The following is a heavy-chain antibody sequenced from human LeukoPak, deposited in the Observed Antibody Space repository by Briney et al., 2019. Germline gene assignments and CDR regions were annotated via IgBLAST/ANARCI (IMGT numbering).Heavy chain of an antibody. Sequence: SETLSLTCAVNGGSFSGYSWSWIRQSPGKGLEWIADIIHSGSTNYNPSLKSRVTISLDTSRNQFSLKLTSVTAADRALYFCARDSSPAALPYMDAWGKGTTVTVSS. CDR2: IIHSGST. D-gene: IGHD2-2*01. J-gene: IGHJ6*03. CDR3: ARDSSPAALPYMDA. V-gene: IGHV4-34*12. CDR1: GGSFSGYS.